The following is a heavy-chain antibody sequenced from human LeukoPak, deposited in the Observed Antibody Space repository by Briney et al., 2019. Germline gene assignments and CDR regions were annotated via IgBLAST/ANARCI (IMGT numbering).Heavy chain of an antibody. CDR3: ARRSAARDAFDI. CDR1: GFTFSGYA. V-gene: IGHV3-64*02. J-gene: IGHJ3*02. CDR2: ISADGGST. Sequence: GGSLRLSCAASGFTFSGYAMHWVRQAPGKGLEYVSGISADGGSTYYADSVKGRFTISRDNSKNTLYLQMNSLRAEDTAVYYCARRSAARDAFDIWGQGTMVTVSS. D-gene: IGHD6-6*01.